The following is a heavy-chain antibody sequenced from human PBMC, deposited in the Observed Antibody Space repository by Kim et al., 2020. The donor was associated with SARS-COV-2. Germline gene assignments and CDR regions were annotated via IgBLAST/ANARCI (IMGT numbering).Heavy chain of an antibody. Sequence: RGSLRLSCTASGFSFSNYAMTWVRQAPGKGLEWVSFISVHGSTYYADSVKGRFTISRDNSKNTLYLEVNSLRAEDTAVYYCAKDRYGGYGGAHYFDNWGQGTLVTVSS. CDR2: ISVHGST. D-gene: IGHD5-12*01. V-gene: IGHV3-23*01. J-gene: IGHJ4*02. CDR1: GFSFSNYA. CDR3: AKDRYGGYGGAHYFDN.